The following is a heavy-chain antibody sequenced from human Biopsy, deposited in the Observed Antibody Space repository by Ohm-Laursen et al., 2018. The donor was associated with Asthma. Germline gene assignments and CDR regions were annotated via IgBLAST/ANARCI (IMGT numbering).Heavy chain of an antibody. D-gene: IGHD5-18*01. Sequence: SETLSLTWSVYGGSISSFYWSWIRQSPEKGLEWMGYVYWTGSTNYNPSLKSRVTISVDTSKNQFSLKLSSVTAADTAVYYCARDFVDSAMDYFDYWGQGTLVTVSS. CDR3: ARDFVDSAMDYFDY. J-gene: IGHJ4*02. V-gene: IGHV4-59*01. CDR2: VYWTGST. CDR1: GGSISSFY.